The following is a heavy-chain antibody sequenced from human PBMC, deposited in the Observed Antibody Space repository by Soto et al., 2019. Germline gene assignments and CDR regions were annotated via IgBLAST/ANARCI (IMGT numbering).Heavy chain of an antibody. CDR3: ARDLQLERLAAGHKMPEN. CDR2: ISAYNGNT. D-gene: IGHD1-1*01. V-gene: IGHV1-18*01. J-gene: IGHJ4*02. CDR1: GYTFTSYG. Sequence: QVPLVQSGAEVKKPGASVKVSCKASGYTFTSYGISWVRQAPGQGLEWMGWISAYNGNTNYAQKLQGRVTMTTDTSTSTAYMDLRSLGSDDTAVYYCARDLQLERLAAGHKMPENWGQGTLVTVSS.